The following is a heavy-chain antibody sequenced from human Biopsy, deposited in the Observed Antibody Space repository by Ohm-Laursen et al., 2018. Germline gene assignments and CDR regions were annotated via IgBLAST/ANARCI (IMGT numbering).Heavy chain of an antibody. J-gene: IGHJ4*02. V-gene: IGHV4-39*01. CDR3: ARHGVYGDLRMDY. CDR1: GGVISSSSYY. Sequence: SETLSLTCTVSGGVISSSSYYWGWIRQPPGKGLEWIGRISYTGSTHDNPSFTSRVTLSVDPSKNQFSLKLYFLPAADTSVYYCARHGVYGDLRMDYWGQGTLVTVSS. CDR2: ISYTGST. D-gene: IGHD4-17*01.